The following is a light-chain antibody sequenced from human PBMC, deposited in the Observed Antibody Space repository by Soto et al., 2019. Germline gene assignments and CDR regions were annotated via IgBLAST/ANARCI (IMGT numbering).Light chain of an antibody. J-gene: IGKJ3*01. CDR3: QKCDSAPFT. V-gene: IGKV1-27*01. Sequence: QMTQSPSSLSASIGDRITITCRASQGISNYVAWYQQKPGKVPKLLIYAASTLQSGVPSRFSGSGSGTDFTLTISSLQPEDVATYYCQKCDSAPFTFGPGTKVDIK. CDR2: AAS. CDR1: QGISNY.